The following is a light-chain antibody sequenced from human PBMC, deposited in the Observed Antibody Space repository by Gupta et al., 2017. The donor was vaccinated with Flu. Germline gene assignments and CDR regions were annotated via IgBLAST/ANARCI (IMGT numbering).Light chain of an antibody. Sequence: QSALTQPASVSGSPGQSITISCTGPSSVVGSYNLVSWYQQHPGKAPKLIIYEASKRPSGVSNRFSGYKSGNTASLTISGLQTEDEADYCCCSFAGSSTGVFGGGTKLTVL. CDR2: EAS. V-gene: IGLV2-23*01. CDR3: CSFAGSSTGV. J-gene: IGLJ3*02. CDR1: SSVVGSYNL.